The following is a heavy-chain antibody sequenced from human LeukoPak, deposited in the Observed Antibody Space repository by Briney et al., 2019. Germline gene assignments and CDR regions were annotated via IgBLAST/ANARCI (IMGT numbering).Heavy chain of an antibody. CDR1: GFTFSSYA. Sequence: GGSLRLSCAASGFTFSSYAMHWVRQAPGKGLEYVSAISSNGGSTYYANSVKGRFTISRDNSKNTLYLQMGSLRAEDMAVYYCARHMEWELLAFDIWGQGTMVTVSS. J-gene: IGHJ3*02. D-gene: IGHD1-26*01. V-gene: IGHV3-64*01. CDR2: ISSNGGST. CDR3: ARHMEWELLAFDI.